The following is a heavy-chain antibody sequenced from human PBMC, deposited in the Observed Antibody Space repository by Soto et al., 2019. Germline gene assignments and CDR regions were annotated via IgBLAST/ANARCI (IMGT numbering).Heavy chain of an antibody. D-gene: IGHD5-18*01. CDR1: GGSITNSY. CDR3: ARGEGYSFAHDY. CDR2: IYYGGST. Sequence: SETLSLTCTVSGGSITNSYWSWIRQPPGKGLEWIGYIYYGGSTDYNPSLKSRVTMSGDTSKNQLSLKLNSVAAADTAVYYCARGEGYSFAHDYWGQGVQHTVSS. J-gene: IGHJ4*02. V-gene: IGHV4-59*13.